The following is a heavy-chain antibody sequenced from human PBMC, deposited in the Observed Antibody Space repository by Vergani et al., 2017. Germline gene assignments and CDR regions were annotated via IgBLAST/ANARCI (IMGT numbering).Heavy chain of an antibody. CDR3: ARDSXIPVPATLVGMDV. Sequence: EVHLLESGGGLVQSGGSLRLSCAASGFTFSNSAVSWVRQAPGRGLAWVSSISGPGLSTYYADSVKGRFIISRDNTNNSLFLQLRSLRAEDAAVYYCARDSXIPVPATLVGMDVWGQGTRVTVSS. V-gene: IGHV3-23*01. CDR2: ISGPGLST. J-gene: IGHJ6*02. D-gene: IGHD2-15*01. CDR1: GFTFSNSA.